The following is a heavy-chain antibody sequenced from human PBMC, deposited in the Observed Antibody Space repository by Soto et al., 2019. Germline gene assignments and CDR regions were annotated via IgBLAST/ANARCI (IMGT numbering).Heavy chain of an antibody. J-gene: IGHJ5*02. CDR3: ARDRTFRYSDCPHPFEP. CDR2: ISPYNGNT. D-gene: IGHD3-9*01. CDR1: GYTFTTYS. Sequence: GASVKVSCKASGYTFTTYSIAWVRQAPGEGLEWMGWISPYNGNTNYAQKFQGRVTMTAVTSTNTAYMELRSLRSDDTAVYYCARDRTFRYSDCPHPFEPWGHGTLVTDSS. V-gene: IGHV1-18*01.